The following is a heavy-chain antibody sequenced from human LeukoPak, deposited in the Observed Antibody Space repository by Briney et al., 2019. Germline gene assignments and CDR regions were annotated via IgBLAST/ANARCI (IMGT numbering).Heavy chain of an antibody. CDR3: ATAGRGMAARPGEY. Sequence: GGSRRLSCAASGFFFSSYSMNWVRQTPGKGLEWVSYISSSSSSMYYADSVKGRFTVSRDNAKNSLYLQMNSLRGEDAAVSYCATAGRGMAARPGEYWGQGTLVTVSS. V-gene: IGHV3-48*01. CDR2: ISSSSSSM. J-gene: IGHJ4*02. CDR1: GFFFSSYS. D-gene: IGHD6-6*01.